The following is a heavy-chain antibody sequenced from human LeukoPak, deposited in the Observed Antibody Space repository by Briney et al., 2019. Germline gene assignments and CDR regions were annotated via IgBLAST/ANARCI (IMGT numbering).Heavy chain of an antibody. CDR1: GFTFSTYA. CDR2: ISSSGAST. D-gene: IGHD2-8*01. Sequence: PGGSLRLSCAASGFTFSTYAMSWVRQAPGKGLEWVSGISSSGASTYYADSVKGRFTISRGNSKNTLYLQMNGLRAEDTAVYYCAKDASHCTNGVCWSGTVYYFDYWGQGTLVTVSS. J-gene: IGHJ4*02. V-gene: IGHV3-23*01. CDR3: AKDASHCTNGVCWSGTVYYFDY.